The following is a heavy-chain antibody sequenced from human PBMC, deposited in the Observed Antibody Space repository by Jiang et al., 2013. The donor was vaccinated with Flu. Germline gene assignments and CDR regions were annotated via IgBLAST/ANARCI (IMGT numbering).Heavy chain of an antibody. CDR1: GDSISSGRYY. CDR2: IYSSGST. V-gene: IGHV4-61*09. Sequence: TLSLTCNVSGDSISSGRYYWSWIRQPAGKGLEWIGHIYSSGSTKFNPSLKSRVTVSSDTSRSLFSLHLTSVTAADTAVYYCARGREVSGWYGESFWSIDLWGRGTLVTVSS. CDR3: ARGREVSGWYGESFWSIDL. J-gene: IGHJ2*01. D-gene: IGHD6-19*01.